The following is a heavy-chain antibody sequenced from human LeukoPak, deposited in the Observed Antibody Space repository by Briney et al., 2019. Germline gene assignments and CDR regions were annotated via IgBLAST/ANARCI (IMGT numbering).Heavy chain of an antibody. D-gene: IGHD3-10*01. Sequence: KPGGSLRLSCAASGFTFSTYSMHGVRQAPGKGLEWVSSISSITTYIYYSDSVKGRFTISRDNAKNSLYLQVNSLRPEDTAIYCCARGDPAYGSGSFDYWGQGTLVTVSS. CDR3: ARGDPAYGSGSFDY. J-gene: IGHJ4*02. V-gene: IGHV3-21*06. CDR1: GFTFSTYS. CDR2: ISSITTYI.